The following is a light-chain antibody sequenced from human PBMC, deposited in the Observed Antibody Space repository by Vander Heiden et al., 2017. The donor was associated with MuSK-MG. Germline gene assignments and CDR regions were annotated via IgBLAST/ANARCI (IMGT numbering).Light chain of an antibody. Sequence: QHVHTQSSSASVLLRASVERTCTLSSGHSSYAIAWHQQQPEKGPRYLMKLNSDGSHSKGDGIPDRFSGSSSGAERYLTISSLQSEDEADYYCQTWGTGTVVFGGGTKLTVL. J-gene: IGLJ2*01. V-gene: IGLV4-69*01. CDR1: SGHSSYA. CDR3: QTWGTGTVV. CDR2: LNSDGSH.